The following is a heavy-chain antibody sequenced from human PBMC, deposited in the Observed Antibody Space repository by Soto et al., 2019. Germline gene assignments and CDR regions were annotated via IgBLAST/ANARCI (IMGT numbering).Heavy chain of an antibody. Sequence: GGSLRLSCAGSGFTFRDYAMTCVRQAPGKGLEWVSTTRGNVETTYYGDSAKGRFTVSRDNSKNTLYLEMSSVRAEDTAVYYCAKALGNVGVTAARFYGRGGRGRGTRVTVSS. CDR1: GFTFRDYA. CDR2: TRGNVETT. D-gene: IGHD2-2*01. CDR3: AKALGNVGVTAARFYGRGG. J-gene: IGHJ6*02. V-gene: IGHV3-23*01.